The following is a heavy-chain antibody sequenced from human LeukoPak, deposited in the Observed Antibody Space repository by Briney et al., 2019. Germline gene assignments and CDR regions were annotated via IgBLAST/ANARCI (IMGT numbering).Heavy chain of an antibody. V-gene: IGHV5-51*01. J-gene: IGHJ4*02. CDR2: IYPGDSDT. Sequence: GESLKIPCKGSGYSFTYYWIGWVRQMPGKGLEWMGIIYPGDSDTRYRPSSQGQVTISVDKSISTAYLQWSSLKASDTAMYYYARQDGNSKYYFDYWGQGTLVTVSS. CDR3: ARQDGNSKYYFDY. D-gene: IGHD1-1*01. CDR1: GYSFTYYW.